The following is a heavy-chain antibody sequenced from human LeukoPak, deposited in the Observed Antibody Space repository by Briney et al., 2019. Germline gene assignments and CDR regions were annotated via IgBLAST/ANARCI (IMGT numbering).Heavy chain of an antibody. CDR1: GFTISSYG. V-gene: IGHV3-33*06. Sequence: AGTLTLSCAASGFTISSYGLHWLPQAPGKEGVGWTGIWYDRSNNYYTDSVKGRFTISRDTSKNKLDLQKNSLRGEDTAVYYCAKDESHYCSGGSCSAFDIWGEETMVTVSS. D-gene: IGHD2-15*01. CDR2: IWYDRSNN. CDR3: AKDESHYCSGGSCSAFDI. J-gene: IGHJ3*02.